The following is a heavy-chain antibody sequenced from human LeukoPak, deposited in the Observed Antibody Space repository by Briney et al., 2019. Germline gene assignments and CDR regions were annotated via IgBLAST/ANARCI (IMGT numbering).Heavy chain of an antibody. CDR3: ARGRHLRFLGWLPTNWFDP. CDR2: IYPGDSDT. D-gene: IGHD3-3*01. J-gene: IGHJ5*02. CDR1: GYTFTSYW. Sequence: GESLKISCQGSGYTFTSYWIAWVRQMPGEGLEWMGIIYPGDSDTRYSPSFQGQVTISADKSISTAYLQWSSLKASDTAMYYCARGRHLRFLGWLPTNWFDPWGQGTLVTVSS. V-gene: IGHV5-51*01.